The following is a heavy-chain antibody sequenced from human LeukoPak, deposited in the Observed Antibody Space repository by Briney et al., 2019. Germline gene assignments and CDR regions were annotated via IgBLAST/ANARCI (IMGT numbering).Heavy chain of an antibody. D-gene: IGHD2-21*01. Sequence: PGGSLRLSCAASGITFGNSEMNWVRQAPGKGLEWISYISNGGSTIYYADSVKGRFTIARDNAKNSLSLQMNSLRVEDTAVYYCARHDTGDAFDYWGQGALVTVSS. J-gene: IGHJ4*02. CDR3: ARHDTGDAFDY. CDR1: GITFGNSE. CDR2: ISNGGSTI. V-gene: IGHV3-48*03.